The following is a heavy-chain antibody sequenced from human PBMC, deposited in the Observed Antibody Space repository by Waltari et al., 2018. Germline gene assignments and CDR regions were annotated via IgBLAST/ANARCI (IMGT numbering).Heavy chain of an antibody. CDR3: ARASTYYDFWSGYSPDAFDI. CDR1: GFTFSSYD. CDR2: IGTAGDT. D-gene: IGHD3-3*01. V-gene: IGHV3-13*01. Sequence: EVQLVESGGGLVQPGGSLRLSCAASGFTFSSYDMHWVRHATGKGLEWVSAIGTAGDTYYPGSVKGRFTISRENAKNSLYLQMNSLRAEDTAVYYCARASTYYDFWSGYSPDAFDIWGQGTMVTVSS. J-gene: IGHJ3*02.